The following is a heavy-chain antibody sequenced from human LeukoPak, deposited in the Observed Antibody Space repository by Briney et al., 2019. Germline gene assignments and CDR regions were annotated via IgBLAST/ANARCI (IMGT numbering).Heavy chain of an antibody. V-gene: IGHV4-59*01. CDR1: GGSFSSYY. Sequence: SETLSLTCTVSGGSFSSYYWSWLRQPPGKGLELIGYMYDSGSTNYNPSLKSRVTISVDTSKNQFSLRLNSVTAADTAVYYCARHGGSYTFDLWGQGVLVTVSS. CDR3: ARHGGSYTFDL. CDR2: MYDSGST. J-gene: IGHJ4*02. D-gene: IGHD1-26*01.